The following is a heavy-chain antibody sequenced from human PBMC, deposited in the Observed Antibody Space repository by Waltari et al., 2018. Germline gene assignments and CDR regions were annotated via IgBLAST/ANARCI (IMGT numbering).Heavy chain of an antibody. V-gene: IGHV3-23*01. CDR2: ISGSGGRK. CDR1: GFTFRSYA. J-gene: IGHJ3*02. CDR3: ARPGIAAAGTMGAFDI. Sequence: EVQLLASGGGLVQPGGSLRLSCAASGFTFRSYAMSWVRQAPGQGLEWVSAISGSGGRKYYGDAWKGRFNISRDNSKNTLYLQMNSLRAEDTAVYYCARPGIAAAGTMGAFDIWGQGTMVTVSS. D-gene: IGHD6-13*01.